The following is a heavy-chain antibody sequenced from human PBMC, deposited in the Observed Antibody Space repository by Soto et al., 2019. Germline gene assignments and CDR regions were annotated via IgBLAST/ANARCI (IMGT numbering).Heavy chain of an antibody. CDR2: FYPGDSTS. J-gene: IGHJ3*02. CDR3: ARIIGYCRNNDCSWTFDI. Sequence: GASLKISCKTSGYSFISYWVAWVRQKPGKGLEWMGTFYPGDSTSTYSPSFQGQVTISVDKSISTASLHLSSLKASDTAMYYCARIIGYCRNNDCSWTFDIWGQGTMVTVSS. CDR1: GYSFISYW. V-gene: IGHV5-51*01. D-gene: IGHD2-2*03.